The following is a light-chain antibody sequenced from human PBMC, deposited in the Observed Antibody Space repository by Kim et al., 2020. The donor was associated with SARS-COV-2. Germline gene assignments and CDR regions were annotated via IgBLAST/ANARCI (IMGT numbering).Light chain of an antibody. V-gene: IGLV3-19*01. Sequence: SSELTQDPAVSVALGQTVRITCQGDSLRSYYASWYQQKPGQAPVLVIYGKNNRPSGIPDRFSGSSSGNTASLTITGAQAEDDADYYCNSRDSSGNHWVFGGGTKVTVL. CDR2: GKN. CDR1: SLRSYY. CDR3: NSRDSSGNHWV. J-gene: IGLJ3*02.